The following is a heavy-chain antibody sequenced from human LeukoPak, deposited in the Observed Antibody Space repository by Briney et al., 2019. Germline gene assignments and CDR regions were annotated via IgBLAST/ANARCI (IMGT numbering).Heavy chain of an antibody. CDR3: ARFPYDFWSGYYYFDY. D-gene: IGHD3-3*01. Sequence: GGSLRLSCAASGFTFSSYSMNWVRQAPGKGLEWVSYISSSSSTIYYADSVKGRFTISRDNAKNSLYLQMNSLRAEDTAVYYCARFPYDFWSGYYYFDYWGQGTLVTVSS. CDR1: GFTFSSYS. CDR2: ISSSSSTI. V-gene: IGHV3-48*01. J-gene: IGHJ4*02.